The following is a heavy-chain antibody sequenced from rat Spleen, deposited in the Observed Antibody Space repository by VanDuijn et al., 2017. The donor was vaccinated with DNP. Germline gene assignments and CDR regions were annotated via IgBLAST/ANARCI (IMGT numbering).Heavy chain of an antibody. V-gene: IGHV2S63*01. J-gene: IGHJ4*01. Sequence: EVQLKESGPGLVQPSQTLSLTCTVSGFSLTDYSVHWVRQPPGKGLEWMGVIWTGGSTDYNSALKSRLSISRDTSKSQVFLKMNSLQTEDIATYYCARDYGGVMDAWGQGASVTVSS. CDR3: ARDYGGVMDA. CDR1: GFSLTDYS. CDR2: IWTGGST. D-gene: IGHD1-11*01.